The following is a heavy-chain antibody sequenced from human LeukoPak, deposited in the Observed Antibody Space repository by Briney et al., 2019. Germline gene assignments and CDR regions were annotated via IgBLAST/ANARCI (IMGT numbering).Heavy chain of an antibody. CDR3: AKDALKYYYDSSGYYFDY. CDR1: GFTFDDYG. CDR2: ISGSGGST. J-gene: IGHJ4*02. Sequence: PGGSLRLSCAASGFTFDDYGMSWVRQAPGKGLEWVSAISGSGGSTYYADSVKGRFTISRDNSKNTLYLQMNSLRAEDTAVYYCAKDALKYYYDSSGYYFDYWGQGTLVTVSS. D-gene: IGHD3-22*01. V-gene: IGHV3-23*01.